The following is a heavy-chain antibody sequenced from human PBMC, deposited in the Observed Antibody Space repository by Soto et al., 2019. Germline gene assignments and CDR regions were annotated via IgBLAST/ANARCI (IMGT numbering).Heavy chain of an antibody. V-gene: IGHV1-8*01. CDR1: GYTFTSYD. Sequence: QVQLVXSXXXXKKXXXSXXVSCKASGYTFTSYDINWVRLATGQGLEWMGWMNPNSGNTAYAQKFQGRVTMTRNTSISTAYMELSSLRSEDTAVYYCARLKQDYAVAWGQGTLVTVSS. CDR3: ARLKQDYAVA. CDR2: MNPNSGNT. J-gene: IGHJ5*02. D-gene: IGHD3-16*01.